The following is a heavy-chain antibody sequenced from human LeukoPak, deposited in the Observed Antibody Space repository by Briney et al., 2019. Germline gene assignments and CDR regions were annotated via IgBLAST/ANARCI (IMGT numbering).Heavy chain of an antibody. CDR2: INHSGST. CDR3: ARGDDYGDYYFDY. D-gene: IGHD4-17*01. Sequence: PSETLSLTCAVYGGSFSGYHWSWIRQPPGKGLEWIGEINHSGSTNYNPSLKSRVTISVDTPKNHFSLKLTSVTAADTAVYYCARGDDYGDYYFDYWGQGTLVTVSS. CDR1: GGSFSGYH. V-gene: IGHV4-34*01. J-gene: IGHJ4*02.